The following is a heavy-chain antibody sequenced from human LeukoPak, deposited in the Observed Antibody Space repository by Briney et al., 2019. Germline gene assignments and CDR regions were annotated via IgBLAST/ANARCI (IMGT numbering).Heavy chain of an antibody. J-gene: IGHJ4*02. D-gene: IGHD6-13*01. CDR1: GGSISSSSYY. CDR3: ARDGPYSSSWEFDY. Sequence: SETLSLTCTVSGGSISSSSYYWGWIRQPPGKGLEWIGSIYYSGSTYYNPSLKSRVTISVDTSKNQFSLKLSSVTAADTAVYYCARDGPYSSSWEFDYWGRGTLVTVSS. CDR2: IYYSGST. V-gene: IGHV4-39*07.